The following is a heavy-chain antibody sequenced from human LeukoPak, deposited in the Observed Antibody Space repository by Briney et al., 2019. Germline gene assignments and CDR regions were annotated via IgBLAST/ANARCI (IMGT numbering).Heavy chain of an antibody. Sequence: GSLRLSCAASGFTFSSYWMSWVRQAPGKGLEWVADIKQDGSEKYYVDSVKGRFAISRDNAKNSLYLQMNSLRAEDTAVFYCARDTAGMDVWGQGTTVTVSS. CDR2: IKQDGSEK. J-gene: IGHJ6*02. V-gene: IGHV3-7*01. CDR3: ARDTAGMDV. CDR1: GFTFSSYW. D-gene: IGHD5-18*01.